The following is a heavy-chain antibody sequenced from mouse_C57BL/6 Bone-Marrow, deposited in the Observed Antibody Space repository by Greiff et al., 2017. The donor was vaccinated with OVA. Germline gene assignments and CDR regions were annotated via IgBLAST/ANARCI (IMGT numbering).Heavy chain of an antibody. CDR3: ARQLRLPNWYFDV. J-gene: IGHJ1*03. Sequence: EVKVVESGPSLVRPSQTLSLTCTVTGFSINSDCYWIWIRQFPGNKLEYIGYTFYSGITYYNPSLESRTYITRDTSKNQFSLKLSSVTTEDTATYYCARQLRLPNWYFDVWGTGTTVTVSS. CDR2: TFYSGIT. CDR1: GFSINSDCY. D-gene: IGHD3-2*02. V-gene: IGHV3-3*01.